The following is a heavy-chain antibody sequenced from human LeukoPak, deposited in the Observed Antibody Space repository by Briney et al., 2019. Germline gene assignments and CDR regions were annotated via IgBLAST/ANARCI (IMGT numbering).Heavy chain of an antibody. D-gene: IGHD3-22*01. Sequence: SDTLSLTCAVYGGSFSGYYWSWVRQPPGKGLEWIGEINHSGSTNYNPSLKSRVTISVDTSKSQFSLKLSSVTAADTAVYYCARGAQTYYDKAPVDYWGQGTLVTVSS. CDR2: INHSGST. J-gene: IGHJ4*02. V-gene: IGHV4-34*01. CDR3: ARGAQTYYDKAPVDY. CDR1: GGSFSGYY.